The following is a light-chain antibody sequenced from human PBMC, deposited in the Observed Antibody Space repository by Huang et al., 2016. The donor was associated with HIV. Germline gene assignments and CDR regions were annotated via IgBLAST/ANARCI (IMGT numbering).Light chain of an antibody. CDR3: QQYDTWPPLT. CDR2: GAS. CDR1: QSVGGK. V-gene: IGKV3-15*01. J-gene: IGKJ4*01. Sequence: ILLTQFPATLSVSPGQRVTLSCRASQSVGGKLARYQQRPGQAPRLLIYGASTRVPTSPDRFSGSGSGTEFTLTISSLQSEDFAVYYCQQYDTWPPLTFGGGTKV.